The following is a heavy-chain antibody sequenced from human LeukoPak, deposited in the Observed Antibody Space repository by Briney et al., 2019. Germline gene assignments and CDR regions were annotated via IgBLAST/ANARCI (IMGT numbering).Heavy chain of an antibody. CDR3: ARDEGRGWCGGDCYETFDY. D-gene: IGHD2-21*02. CDR2: IIPIFGIA. V-gene: IGHV1-69*04. J-gene: IGHJ4*02. CDR1: GGTFSSYA. Sequence: ASVKVSCKASGGTFSSYAISWVRQAPGQGLEWMGRIIPIFGIADYAQKFQGRVTITADKSTSTAYMELSRLRSEDKAVYYCARDEGRGWCGGDCYETFDYWGQGTLVTVSS.